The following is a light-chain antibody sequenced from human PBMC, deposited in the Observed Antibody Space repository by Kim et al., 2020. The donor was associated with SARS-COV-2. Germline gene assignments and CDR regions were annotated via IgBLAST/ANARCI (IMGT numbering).Light chain of an antibody. Sequence: GQSITFSCTGSSSDIGAYNTVSWYQQHPGKAPRLIIYDVNKRPSGVSHRFSASKSDNTASLTISGLQPEDEADYYCSSFTTRSTWVFVGGTQLTVL. V-gene: IGLV2-14*04. CDR1: SSDIGAYNT. J-gene: IGLJ3*02. CDR3: SSFTTRSTWV. CDR2: DVN.